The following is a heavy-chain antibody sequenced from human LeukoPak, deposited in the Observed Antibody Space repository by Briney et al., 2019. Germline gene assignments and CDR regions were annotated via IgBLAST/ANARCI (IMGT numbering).Heavy chain of an antibody. CDR1: GFTFRSYW. J-gene: IGHJ5*02. D-gene: IGHD1-26*01. CDR2: IKEDGSEK. Sequence: GGSLRLSCAASGFTFRSYWMSWVRQAPGKGLEWVANIKEDGSEKYYVDSVKGRFSISRDNAKNSLNLQMNSLRAEDTAVYYCARLIVGLTNWFDPWGQGTLLTVSS. V-gene: IGHV3-7*05. CDR3: ARLIVGLTNWFDP.